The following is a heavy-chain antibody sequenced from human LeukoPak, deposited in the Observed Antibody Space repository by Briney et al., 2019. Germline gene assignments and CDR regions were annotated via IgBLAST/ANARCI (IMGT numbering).Heavy chain of an antibody. CDR1: GFTFSSYG. Sequence: GGSLRLSCAASGFTFSSYGMHWVRQAPGKGLEWVAVISYDGSNKYYADSVKGRFTISRDNSKNTLYLQMNSLRAEDTAVYYCALTRDIVVVPAAITYYGMDVWGQGTTVTVSS. V-gene: IGHV3-30*03. CDR3: ALTRDIVVVPAAITYYGMDV. CDR2: ISYDGSNK. J-gene: IGHJ6*02. D-gene: IGHD2-2*01.